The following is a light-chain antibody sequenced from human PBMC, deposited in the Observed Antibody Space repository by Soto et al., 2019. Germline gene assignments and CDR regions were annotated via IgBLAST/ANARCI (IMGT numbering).Light chain of an antibody. CDR2: AAS. CDR3: QQSCCTPHT. V-gene: IGKV1-39*01. J-gene: IGKJ2*01. CDR1: QDISNN. Sequence: DIQMTQSPSSLSASVGDRVTITCQASQDISNNLNWYQQKPGKAPKLLLYAASTLQGGVPSRFSGSGSGTDFTLTISSLQPEDFATYFCQQSCCTPHTFGQGSKLEIK.